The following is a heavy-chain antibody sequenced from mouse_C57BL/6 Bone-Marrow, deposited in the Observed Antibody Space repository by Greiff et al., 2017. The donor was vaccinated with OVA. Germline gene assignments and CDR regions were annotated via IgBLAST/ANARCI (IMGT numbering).Heavy chain of an antibody. CDR3: ARSEFAY. Sequence: QVQLKQPGAELVKPGASVKLSCKASGYTFTSYWMQRVKQRPGQGLEWIGEIDPSDSYTNYNQKFKGKATLTVDTSSSTAYMQLSSLTSEDSAVYYCARSEFAYWGQGTLVTVSA. CDR2: IDPSDSYT. J-gene: IGHJ3*01. V-gene: IGHV1-50*01. CDR1: GYTFTSYW.